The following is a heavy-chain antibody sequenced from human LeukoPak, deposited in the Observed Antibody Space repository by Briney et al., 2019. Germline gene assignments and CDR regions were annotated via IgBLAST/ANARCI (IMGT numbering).Heavy chain of an antibody. CDR2: IKQDETEK. CDR3: ARDLRVVGATEGR. J-gene: IGHJ4*02. CDR1: GFTFSNFW. Sequence: GGSLRLSCTASGFTFSNFWMGWVRQAPGKGLEWVANIKQDETEKFYLGSVKGRFTISRDNAKNSLYLQMNSLRAEDTAVYYCARDLRVVGATEGRWGQGTLVTVSS. D-gene: IGHD1-26*01. V-gene: IGHV3-7*01.